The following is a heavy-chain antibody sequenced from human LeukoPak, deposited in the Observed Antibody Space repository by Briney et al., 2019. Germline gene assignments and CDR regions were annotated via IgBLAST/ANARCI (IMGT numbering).Heavy chain of an antibody. D-gene: IGHD6-13*01. V-gene: IGHV1-18*01. Sequence: GASVKVSCKASGYTFTSYGISWVRQAPGQGLEWVGWISAYNGNTNYAQKLQGRVTMTTDTSTSTAYMELRSLRSDDTAVYYCARAAGGGSSSVFWFDPWGQGTLVTVSS. CDR3: ARAAGGGSSSVFWFDP. J-gene: IGHJ5*02. CDR1: GYTFTSYG. CDR2: ISAYNGNT.